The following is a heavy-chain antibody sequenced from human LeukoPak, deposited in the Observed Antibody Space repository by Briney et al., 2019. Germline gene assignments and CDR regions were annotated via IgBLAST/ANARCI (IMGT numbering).Heavy chain of an antibody. D-gene: IGHD6-19*01. Sequence: SETLSLTCTVSGDSSTNGLYYWGWIRQPPGKGLEWIGSIAYSGSTYYNPSLKSRATISIDTSKNQFSLKLSSVTAADTAVYYCAREYTLYRSGWFLDYWGQGTVVTVSS. CDR3: AREYTLYRSGWFLDY. CDR1: GDSSTNGLYY. V-gene: IGHV4-39*07. J-gene: IGHJ4*02. CDR2: IAYSGST.